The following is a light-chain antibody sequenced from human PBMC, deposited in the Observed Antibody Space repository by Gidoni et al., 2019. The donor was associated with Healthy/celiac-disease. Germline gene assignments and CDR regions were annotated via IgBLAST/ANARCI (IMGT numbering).Light chain of an antibody. Sequence: ETVLTPSPSTPSLSPGERATLSCRASHGVSSSYVAWYQQQPGHARRLLIYAATSRATGIPDRFSGSGSGTDITITSSRLEAEDVAVYYCQQYGSSPKTFGQGTKVEIK. CDR3: QQYGSSPKT. J-gene: IGKJ1*01. CDR2: AAT. V-gene: IGKV3-20*01. CDR1: HGVSSSY.